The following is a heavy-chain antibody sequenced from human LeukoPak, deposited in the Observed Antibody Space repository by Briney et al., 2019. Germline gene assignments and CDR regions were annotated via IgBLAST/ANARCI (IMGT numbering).Heavy chain of an antibody. CDR3: ARAGDSSGYYFTY. CDR1: GGSVSSGSYY. V-gene: IGHV4-61*01. D-gene: IGHD3-22*01. J-gene: IGHJ4*02. Sequence: SETLSLTCTVSGGSVSSGSYYWSWIRQPPGKGREWIGCIYYSGSTNYNPSLKSRVTISVDTSKNQFSLKLSSVTAADTGVYYCARAGDSSGYYFTYWGQGTLVTVSS. CDR2: IYYSGST.